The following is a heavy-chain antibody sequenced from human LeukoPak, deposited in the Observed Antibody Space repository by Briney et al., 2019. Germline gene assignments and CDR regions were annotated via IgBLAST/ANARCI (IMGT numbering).Heavy chain of an antibody. V-gene: IGHV4-34*01. Sequence: PSETLSLTCAVSGGSFSGYYWSWIRQPPGKGLEWIGEINHSGSTNYNPSLKSRVTISVDTSKNQFSLKLSSVTAADTAVYYCARGANCSSTSCYQYYFDYWGQGTLVTVSS. J-gene: IGHJ4*02. D-gene: IGHD2-2*01. CDR2: INHSGST. CDR1: GGSFSGYY. CDR3: ARGANCSSTSCYQYYFDY.